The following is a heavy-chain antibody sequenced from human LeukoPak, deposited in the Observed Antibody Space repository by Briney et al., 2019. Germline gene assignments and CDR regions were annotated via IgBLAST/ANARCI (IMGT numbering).Heavy chain of an antibody. CDR3: AILPLSL. CDR1: GGSFSGYY. V-gene: IGHV4-34*01. CDR2: INHSGST. Sequence: PSETLSLTCAVYGGSFSGYYWSWICQPPGKGLEWIGEINHSGSTNYNPSLRSRVTISVDTSKNQFSLKLSSVTAADTAVYYCAILPLSLWGHGTLVTVSS. J-gene: IGHJ4*01.